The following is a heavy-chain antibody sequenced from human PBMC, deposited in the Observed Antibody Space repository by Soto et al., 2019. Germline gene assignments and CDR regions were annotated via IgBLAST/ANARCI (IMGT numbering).Heavy chain of an antibody. CDR3: AKGRTAVIKGVGDY. V-gene: IGHV3-30*18. Sequence: SLRLSCAASGFTFSSYGMHWVRQAPGKGLEWVAFISYDGSNKYYADSVLGRFTISRDNSKNTPYLLMNSLRAEDTAVHYCAKGRTAVIKGVGDYWGQGTLVTVSS. D-gene: IGHD5-18*01. CDR1: GFTFSSYG. J-gene: IGHJ4*02. CDR2: ISYDGSNK.